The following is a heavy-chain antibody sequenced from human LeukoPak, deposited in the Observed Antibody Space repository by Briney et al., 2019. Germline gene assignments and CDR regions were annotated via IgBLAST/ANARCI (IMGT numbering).Heavy chain of an antibody. CDR2: ISHDGSNE. CDR3: ATEILRGPLTGDF. CDR1: GSTFSTCG. J-gene: IGHJ4*02. D-gene: IGHD3-10*01. Sequence: GGSLRLSCAGSGSTFSTCGMHWVRQAPGKGLEWVAVISHDGSNENYADSVKGRFTVSRDNSKNTLYLQMNGLRDDETAVYYCATEILRGPLTGDFWGLGTLVTVSS. V-gene: IGHV3-30*03.